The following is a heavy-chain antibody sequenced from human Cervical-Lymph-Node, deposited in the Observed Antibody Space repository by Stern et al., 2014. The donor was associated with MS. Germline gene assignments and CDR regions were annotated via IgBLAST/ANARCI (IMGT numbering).Heavy chain of an antibody. CDR1: GGSISNYY. D-gene: IGHD5-18*01. V-gene: IGHV4-59*01. CDR3: ARGAYNYGVTFDY. Sequence: HVQLQESGPGLVKPSETLSLTCTVSGGSISNYYWTWIRQPPGKGLEWIGYIHYSGGSNFNTSLKSRVTMSVDTSKNQFSLKVTSVTAADTAIYYCARGAYNYGVTFDYWGQGSLVTVSS. CDR2: IHYSGGS. J-gene: IGHJ4*02.